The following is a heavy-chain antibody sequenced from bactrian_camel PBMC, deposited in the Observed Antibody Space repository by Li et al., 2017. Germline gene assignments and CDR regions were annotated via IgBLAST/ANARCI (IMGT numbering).Heavy chain of an antibody. CDR1: GLTVGAVD. CDR2: INIAGSR. CDR3: KAECRSYYIITV. Sequence: EVQLVESGGGLVQPGGSLRLSCAASGLTVGAVDMNWVRKAPGKGLESISTINIAGSRFDTDSVKGRFTISQQHSTDTVYLQMNSLKPEDTAMYYCKAECRSYYIITVWGQGTQVTVS. J-gene: IGHJ4*01. V-gene: IGHV3S40*01. D-gene: IGHD2*01.